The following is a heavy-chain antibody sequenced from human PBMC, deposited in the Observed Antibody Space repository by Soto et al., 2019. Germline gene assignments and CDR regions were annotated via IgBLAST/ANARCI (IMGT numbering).Heavy chain of an antibody. CDR3: AREEKIHGFWRGARGYYGMDV. Sequence: AASVKVSCKASGDTFTGYYMHWVRQAPGQGLEWMGWINPNSGGTNYAQKFQGRVTMTRDTSISTAYMELSRLRSDDTAVYYCAREEKIHGFWRGARGYYGMDVWGQGTTVTVPS. CDR1: GDTFTGYY. J-gene: IGHJ6*02. CDR2: INPNSGGT. D-gene: IGHD3-3*01. V-gene: IGHV1-2*02.